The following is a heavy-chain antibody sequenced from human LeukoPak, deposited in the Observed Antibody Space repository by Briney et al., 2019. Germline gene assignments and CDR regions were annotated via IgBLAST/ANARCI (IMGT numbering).Heavy chain of an antibody. CDR2: IKQDGSEE. D-gene: IGHD6-13*01. J-gene: IGHJ6*03. CDR1: GFTFSSYW. CDR3: ARDGIPGYSSSWYPYYYYYYMDV. Sequence: GGSLRLSCAASGFTFSSYWMSWVRQAPGKGLEWVANIKQDGSEEYYVDSVKGRFTISRDNAKNSLYLQMNSLRAEDTAVYYCARDGIPGYSSSWYPYYYYYYMDVWGKGTTVTVSS. V-gene: IGHV3-7*01.